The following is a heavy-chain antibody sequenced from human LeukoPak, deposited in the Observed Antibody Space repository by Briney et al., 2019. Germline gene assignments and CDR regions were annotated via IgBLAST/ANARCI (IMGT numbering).Heavy chain of an antibody. CDR3: AREGVRMDLSYYYGMDV. CDR1: GYTFTGYY. D-gene: IGHD3-10*01. V-gene: IGHV1-2*02. Sequence: ASVKVSCTASGYTFTGYYMHWVRQAPGQGLEWMGWINPNIGGTNYAQTFQGRVTMTRDTAISTAYMELSRLRSDDTAVYYCAREGVRMDLSYYYGMDVWGQGTTVTVSS. J-gene: IGHJ6*02. CDR2: INPNIGGT.